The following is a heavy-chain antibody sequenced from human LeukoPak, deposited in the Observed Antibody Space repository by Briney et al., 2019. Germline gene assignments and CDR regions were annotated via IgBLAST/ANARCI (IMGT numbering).Heavy chain of an antibody. Sequence: PGGSLRLSCAASGFTFSSYAMSWVRQAPGKGLEWVSAISGSGGSTYYADSVKGRFTISRDNSKNTLYLQMNSLRAEDTAVYYCAKDDYYDSSGYYAPFDYWGQGTLVTVSS. V-gene: IGHV3-23*01. J-gene: IGHJ4*02. CDR2: ISGSGGST. CDR3: AKDDYYDSSGYYAPFDY. D-gene: IGHD3-22*01. CDR1: GFTFSSYA.